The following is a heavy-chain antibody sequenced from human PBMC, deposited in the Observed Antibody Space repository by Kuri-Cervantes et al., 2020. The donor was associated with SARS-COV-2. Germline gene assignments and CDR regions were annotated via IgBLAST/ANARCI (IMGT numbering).Heavy chain of an antibody. CDR1: GFTFSDYY. Sequence: GESLKISCAASGFTFSDYYMSWIRQAPGKGLEWVSYISSSSSTIYYAGSVKGRFTISRDNAKNSLYLQRNSLRAEDTAVYYCAREVIAARLSRGAFDIWGQGTMVTVSS. D-gene: IGHD6-6*01. V-gene: IGHV3-11*04. CDR2: ISSSSSTI. J-gene: IGHJ3*02. CDR3: AREVIAARLSRGAFDI.